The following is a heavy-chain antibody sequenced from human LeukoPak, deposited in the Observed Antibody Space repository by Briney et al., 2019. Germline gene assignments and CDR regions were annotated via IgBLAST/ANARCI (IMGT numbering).Heavy chain of an antibody. CDR3: ARDPSPYCGADCSFCY. D-gene: IGHD2-21*02. CDR1: GYTFTGYY. Sequence: ASVKVSCKASGYTFTGYYMHWVRQAPGQGLEWMGWINPNSGGTNYAQKFQGRVTMTRDTSISTAYMELSRLRSDDTAVHYCARDPSPYCGADCSFCYWGQGTLVTVSS. V-gene: IGHV1-2*02. J-gene: IGHJ4*02. CDR2: INPNSGGT.